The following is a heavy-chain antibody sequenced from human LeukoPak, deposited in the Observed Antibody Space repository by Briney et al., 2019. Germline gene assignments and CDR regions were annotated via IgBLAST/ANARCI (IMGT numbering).Heavy chain of an antibody. CDR1: GFTSSSYW. CDR3: ARTLDY. V-gene: IGHV3-7*01. CDR2: IKQDGSEK. J-gene: IGHJ4*02. Sequence: GGSLRLSCAASGFTSSSYWMSWVRQAPGKGLEWVANIKQDGSEKYYVDSVKGRFTISRDNAKNSLYLQMNSLRAEDTAVYYCARTLDYWGQGTLVTVSS.